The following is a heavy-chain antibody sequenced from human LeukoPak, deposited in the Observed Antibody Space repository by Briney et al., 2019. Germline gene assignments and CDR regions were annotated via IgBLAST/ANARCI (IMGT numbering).Heavy chain of an antibody. CDR1: GGSISSYY. Sequence: SETLSLTCTVSGGSISSYYWSWIRQPPGKGLEWIGEINHSGSTNYNPSLKSRVTISVDTSKNQFSLKLSSVTAADTAVYYCARGRKFYYDFWSGDIFDYWGQGTLVTVSS. V-gene: IGHV4-34*01. CDR3: ARGRKFYYDFWSGDIFDY. J-gene: IGHJ4*02. D-gene: IGHD3-3*01. CDR2: INHSGST.